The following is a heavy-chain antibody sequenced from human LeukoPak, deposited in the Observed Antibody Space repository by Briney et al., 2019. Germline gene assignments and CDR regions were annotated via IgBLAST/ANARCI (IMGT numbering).Heavy chain of an antibody. Sequence: GGSLRLPCTASGFTFSSYSMNWVRQAPGKGLEWVSSISSSSSYIYSADSVKGRFTISRDNAKNSLYLQMNSLRAEDTAVYYCARGGTYKPLLGYWGQGTLVTVSS. J-gene: IGHJ4*02. CDR1: GFTFSSYS. V-gene: IGHV3-21*01. D-gene: IGHD1-1*01. CDR3: ARGGTYKPLLGY. CDR2: ISSSSSYI.